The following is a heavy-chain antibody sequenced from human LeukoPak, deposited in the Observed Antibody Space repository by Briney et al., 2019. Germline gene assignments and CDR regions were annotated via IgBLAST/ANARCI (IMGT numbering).Heavy chain of an antibody. V-gene: IGHV3-9*01. CDR3: ARRGRALVPFEY. CDR1: GLTFDDYA. J-gene: IGHJ4*02. CDR2: ISWNSGSI. D-gene: IGHD6-13*01. Sequence: GSSLRLSCAASGLTFDDYAMHWVRHAPGKGLEWVSDISWNSGSIGYADSVKGRFTISRDNAKNSLYLQMNSLRAEDTALYYCARRGRALVPFEYWGQGTLVTVSS.